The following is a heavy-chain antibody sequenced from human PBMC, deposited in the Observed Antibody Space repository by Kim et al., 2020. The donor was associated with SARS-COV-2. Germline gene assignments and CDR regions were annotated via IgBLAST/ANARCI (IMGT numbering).Heavy chain of an antibody. D-gene: IGHD3-22*01. CDR3: ARVPDSSGYYFIDY. Sequence: ADSVKGRFTISRDNSKNTLYLQMNSLRAEDTAVYYCARVPDSSGYYFIDYWGQGTLVTVSS. J-gene: IGHJ4*02. V-gene: IGHV3-30*01.